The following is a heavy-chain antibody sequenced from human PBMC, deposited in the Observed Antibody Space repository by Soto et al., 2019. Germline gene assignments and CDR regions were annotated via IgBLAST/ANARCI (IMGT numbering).Heavy chain of an antibody. CDR1: GGSISSSSYY. CDR2: IYYSGST. CDR3: ARDCGYGDYYFDY. V-gene: IGHV4-39*02. Sequence: PSETLSLTCTVSGGSISSSSYYWGWIRQPPGKGLEWIGSIYYSGSTYYNPSLKSRVTISVDTSKNQFSLKLSSVTAADTAVYYCARDCGYGDYYFDYWGQGTLVTVSS. D-gene: IGHD4-17*01. J-gene: IGHJ4*02.